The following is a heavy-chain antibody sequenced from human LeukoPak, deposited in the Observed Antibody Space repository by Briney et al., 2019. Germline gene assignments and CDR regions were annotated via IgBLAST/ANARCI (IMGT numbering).Heavy chain of an antibody. Sequence: GASVKVSCKVSGYTLTELSMHWVRQAPGKGLEWMGGFDPEDGETIYARKFQGRVTMTEDTSTDTAYMELSSLRSEDTAVYYCATAGGKEPLLFDPWGQGTLVTVSS. CDR1: GYTLTELS. V-gene: IGHV1-24*01. D-gene: IGHD1-14*01. CDR2: FDPEDGET. CDR3: ATAGGKEPLLFDP. J-gene: IGHJ5*02.